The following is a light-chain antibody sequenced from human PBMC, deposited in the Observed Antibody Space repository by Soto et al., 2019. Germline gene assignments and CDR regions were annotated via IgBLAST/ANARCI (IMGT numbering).Light chain of an antibody. V-gene: IGKV3-20*01. CDR1: QTFSNSF. J-gene: IGKJ5*01. Sequence: ELVFTQSPATLSLSPGGRATLSCRASQTFSNSFLSWFQQLPGQAPRLLIYGASMRATGIPDRFSGSGSGTDFPPTISRLEPEYSAVYYCQQCGSSSTFGQGTRLEIK. CDR2: GAS. CDR3: QQCGSSST.